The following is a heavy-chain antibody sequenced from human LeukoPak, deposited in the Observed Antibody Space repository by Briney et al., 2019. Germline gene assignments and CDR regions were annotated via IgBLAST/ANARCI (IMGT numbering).Heavy chain of an antibody. CDR1: GFSLISYG. J-gene: IGHJ3*02. CDR3: AKTLRELSGGAFDI. CDR2: TQKDGNTE. D-gene: IGHD1-26*01. V-gene: IGHV3-30*02. Sequence: GGSLRLSCVASGFSLISYGMHWVRQAPGKGLEWVAFTQKDGNTEYYAASVMGRFTISRDNSKNTLYLQMNSLRAEDTAVYYCAKTLRELSGGAFDIWGQGTMVTVSS.